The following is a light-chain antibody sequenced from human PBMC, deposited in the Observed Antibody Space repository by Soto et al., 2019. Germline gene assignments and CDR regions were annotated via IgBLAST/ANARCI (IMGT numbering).Light chain of an antibody. Sequence: IVLTQSPGTLSLSPGERATLSCRASQSVPRNYLAWYQQKPGQAPRLLIYGTSSRATGIPDRFSGSGSGTDFTLTISRLEPEDFAVFYCQQYGSSITFGQGTRLEMK. V-gene: IGKV3-20*01. CDR1: QSVPRNY. CDR3: QQYGSSIT. J-gene: IGKJ5*01. CDR2: GTS.